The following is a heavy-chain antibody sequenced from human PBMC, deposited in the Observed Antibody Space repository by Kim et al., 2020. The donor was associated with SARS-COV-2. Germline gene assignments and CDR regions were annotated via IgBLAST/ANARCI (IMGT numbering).Heavy chain of an antibody. CDR3: AKEPYYYDSSGN. Sequence: YYADSVKGRFTISRDNSKNTLYLQMNSLRAEDTAVYYCAKEPYYYDSSGNWGQGTLVTVSS. J-gene: IGHJ4*02. D-gene: IGHD3-22*01. V-gene: IGHV3-30*02.